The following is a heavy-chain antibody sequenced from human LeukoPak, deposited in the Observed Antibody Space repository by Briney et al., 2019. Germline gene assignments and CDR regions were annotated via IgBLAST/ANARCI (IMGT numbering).Heavy chain of an antibody. V-gene: IGHV3-23*01. CDR1: GFTFSSYA. Sequence: PGGSLRLSCAASGFTFSSYAMSWVRQAPGKGLEWVSAISGSGGSTYYADSVKGRFTISRDNSKNTLYLQMNSLRAEDTAVYYCAKGQYCGSTSCYKVNNWFDPWGQGTLVTVSS. J-gene: IGHJ5*02. CDR2: ISGSGGST. CDR3: AKGQYCGSTSCYKVNNWFDP. D-gene: IGHD2-2*02.